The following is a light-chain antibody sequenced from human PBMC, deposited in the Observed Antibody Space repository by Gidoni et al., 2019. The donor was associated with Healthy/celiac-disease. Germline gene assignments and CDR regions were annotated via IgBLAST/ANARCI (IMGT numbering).Light chain of an antibody. J-gene: IGKJ5*01. CDR1: QSVSSSY. CDR3: QQYGSSPIT. V-gene: IGKV3-20*01. CDR2: GAS. Sequence: EIVLTQSPGTLSLSPGERATLSCRASQSVSSSYLAWYQQKPGQAPRLLIYGASSRATGIPDSFSGSGSGTDFTLTISRLEPEDFAVYYCQQYGSSPITFXQXTRLXIK.